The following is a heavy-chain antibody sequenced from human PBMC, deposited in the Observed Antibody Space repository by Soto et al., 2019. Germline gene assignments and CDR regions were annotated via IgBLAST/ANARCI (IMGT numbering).Heavy chain of an antibody. V-gene: IGHV1-2*04. J-gene: IGHJ4*02. Sequence: ASVKVSCKASGYTFTGYYMHWVRQAPGQGLEWMGWINPNSGGTNYAQKFQGWVTMTRDTSISTAYMELSRLRSDDTAVYYCARDRPTMDDFWSGYSVYFDYWGQGTLVTVSS. CDR3: ARDRPTMDDFWSGYSVYFDY. D-gene: IGHD3-3*01. CDR2: INPNSGGT. CDR1: GYTFTGYY.